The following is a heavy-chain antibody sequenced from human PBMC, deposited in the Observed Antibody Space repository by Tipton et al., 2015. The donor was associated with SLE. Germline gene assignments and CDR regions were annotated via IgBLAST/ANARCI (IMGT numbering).Heavy chain of an antibody. CDR3: AGTRLLWFGAIYAFDI. Sequence: QSGPEVKKPGESLRISCKGSGYSFTSYWISWVRQMPGKGLEWMGRIDPSDSYTNYSPSFQGHVTISADKSISTAYLQWSSLKASYTAMYYCAGTRLLWFGAIYAFDIWGQGTMVTVSS. J-gene: IGHJ3*02. D-gene: IGHD3-10*01. CDR1: GYSFTSYW. CDR2: IDPSDSYT. V-gene: IGHV5-10-1*01.